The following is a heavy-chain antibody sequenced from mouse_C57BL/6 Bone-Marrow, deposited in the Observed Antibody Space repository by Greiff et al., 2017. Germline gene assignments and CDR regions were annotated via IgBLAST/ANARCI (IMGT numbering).Heavy chain of an antibody. CDR2: IYPRDGST. CDR1: GYTFTDHT. V-gene: IGHV1-78*01. Sequence: QVQLQQSDAELVKPGASVKISCKVSGYTFTDHTIHWMKQRPEQGLEWIGYIYPRDGSTKYNEKFKGKATLPADKSYSTAYMQLNSLTSEDSAVYFWARVDYDYDGPVAYWGQGTLVTVSA. D-gene: IGHD2-4*01. CDR3: ARVDYDYDGPVAY. J-gene: IGHJ3*01.